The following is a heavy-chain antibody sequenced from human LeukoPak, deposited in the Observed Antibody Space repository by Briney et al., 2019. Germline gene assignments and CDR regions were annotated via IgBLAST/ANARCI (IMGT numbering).Heavy chain of an antibody. Sequence: PGGSLRLSCAASGFTLSNYGMHWVRRAPGKGLEWVSAISGSGGSTYYADSVKGRFTISRDNSKNTLYLQMNSLRAEDTAVYYCAKDLEVASFSYYFDYWGQGTLVTVSS. CDR1: GFTLSNYG. J-gene: IGHJ4*02. CDR3: AKDLEVASFSYYFDY. D-gene: IGHD5-12*01. CDR2: ISGSGGST. V-gene: IGHV3-23*01.